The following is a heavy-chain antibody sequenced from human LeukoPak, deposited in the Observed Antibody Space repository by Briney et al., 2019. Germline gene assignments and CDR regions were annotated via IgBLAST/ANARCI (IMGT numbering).Heavy chain of an antibody. Sequence: GGSLRLSCAASGFTFSSYSMNWVRQAPGKGLEWVSSISSSSSYIYYADSVKGRFTISRDNAKNSLYLQMNSLRAEDTAVYYCARDPRLGYCSSTSCYTGDYYYYMDVWGKGTTVTVSS. D-gene: IGHD2-2*02. V-gene: IGHV3-21*01. J-gene: IGHJ6*03. CDR2: ISSSSSYI. CDR3: ARDPRLGYCSSTSCYTGDYYYYMDV. CDR1: GFTFSSYS.